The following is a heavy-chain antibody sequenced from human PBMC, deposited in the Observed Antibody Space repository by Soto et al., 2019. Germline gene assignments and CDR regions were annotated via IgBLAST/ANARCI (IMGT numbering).Heavy chain of an antibody. CDR2: ITPILGIA. J-gene: IGHJ4*02. CDR1: GGTFSSYT. V-gene: IGHV1-69*02. Sequence: QVQLVQSGAEVKKPGSSVKVSCKASGGTFSSYTISWARQAPGQGLEWMGRITPILGIANYAQKFQGRVTITADKSTSTAYMELSSLRSEDTAVYYCARGDFSYCSGGSCYLDDYWGQGTLVTVSS. CDR3: ARGDFSYCSGGSCYLDDY. D-gene: IGHD2-15*01.